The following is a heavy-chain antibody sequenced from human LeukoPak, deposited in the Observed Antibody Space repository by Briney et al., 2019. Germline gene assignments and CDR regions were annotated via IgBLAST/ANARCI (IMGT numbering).Heavy chain of an antibody. CDR1: GGSFSGYY. D-gene: IGHD1-1*01. J-gene: IGHJ4*02. CDR3: ARGPLTQLEINYYFDY. V-gene: IGHV4-34*01. CDR2: INHSGST. Sequence: SETLSLTCAVYGGSFSGYYWSWIRQPPGKGLEWIGEINHSGSTNYNPSLKSRVTISVDTSKNQFSLKLSSVTAADTAVYYCARGPLTQLEINYYFDYWGQGTLVTVSS.